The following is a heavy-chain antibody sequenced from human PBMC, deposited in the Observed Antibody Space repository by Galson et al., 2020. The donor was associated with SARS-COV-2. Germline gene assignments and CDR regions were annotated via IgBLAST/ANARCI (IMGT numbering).Heavy chain of an antibody. CDR3: ARDSPHGMSGDRPYDI. Sequence: SQTLSLTCTVSGGSISSSDRYWGWIRQPPGQGLEWIASIHYSGGRIYYNLSLKSRVTIFVHTSTNQFSLGLNSVTAADTAVYYCARDSPHGMSGDRPYDIWGRGTMVTVSS. D-gene: IGHD2-21*01. V-gene: IGHV4-39*07. J-gene: IGHJ3*02. CDR1: GGSISSSDRY. CDR2: IHYSGGRI.